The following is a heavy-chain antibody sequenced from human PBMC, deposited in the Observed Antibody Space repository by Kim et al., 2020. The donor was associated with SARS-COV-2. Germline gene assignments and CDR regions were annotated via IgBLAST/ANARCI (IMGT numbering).Heavy chain of an antibody. Sequence: GGSLRLSCAASGFTVSSNYMSWVRQAPGKGLEWVSVIYSGGSTYYADSVKGRFTISRHNSKNTLYLQMNSLRAEDTAVYYCARSLRPYYDSSGYYFDYWGQGTLVTVSS. V-gene: IGHV3-53*04. CDR1: GFTVSSNY. D-gene: IGHD3-22*01. CDR2: IYSGGST. J-gene: IGHJ4*02. CDR3: ARSLRPYYDSSGYYFDY.